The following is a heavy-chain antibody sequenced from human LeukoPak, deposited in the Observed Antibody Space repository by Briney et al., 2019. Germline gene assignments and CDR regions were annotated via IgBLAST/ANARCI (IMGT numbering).Heavy chain of an antibody. V-gene: IGHV3-21*01. D-gene: IGHD3-10*01. Sequence: KPGGSMRLSCAASGFTFSSYSMNCVRQAPGKGLEWVSSISSSSSCIYYADSVKGRFTISRDKAKNSLYLQMNSLRAEDTAVYYCARDFMVRGKYHDYWGQGTLVTVSS. CDR3: ARDFMVRGKYHDY. J-gene: IGHJ4*02. CDR1: GFTFSSYS. CDR2: ISSSSSCI.